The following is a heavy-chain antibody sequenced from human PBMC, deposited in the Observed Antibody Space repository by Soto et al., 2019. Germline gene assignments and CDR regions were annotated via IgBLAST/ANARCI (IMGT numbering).Heavy chain of an antibody. V-gene: IGHV3-9*01. D-gene: IGHD3-3*01. CDR2: ISWNSGSI. Sequence: YLRVSCAASGFTFDDYAMHWVRQAPGKGLEWVSGISWNSGSIGYADSVKGRFTISRDNAKNSLYLQMNSLRAEDTALYYCAKDSRGGYDFWNGMDVWGQGTTVTVSS. J-gene: IGHJ6*02. CDR3: AKDSRGGYDFWNGMDV. CDR1: GFTFDDYA.